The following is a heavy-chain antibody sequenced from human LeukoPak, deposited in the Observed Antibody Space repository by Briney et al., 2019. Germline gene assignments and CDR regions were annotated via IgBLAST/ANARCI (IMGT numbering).Heavy chain of an antibody. Sequence: GESLKISCKASGYRFTYYWIAWVRQMPGKGLEWMGIIYPNDSHTRYSPSFQGQVTISADKFISTAYLLWSSLKASDTAMYYCARLPNSGADLTWFDPWGQGTLVTVSS. CDR3: ARLPNSGADLTWFDP. CDR1: GYRFTYYW. CDR2: IYPNDSHT. J-gene: IGHJ5*02. D-gene: IGHD3-10*01. V-gene: IGHV5-51*01.